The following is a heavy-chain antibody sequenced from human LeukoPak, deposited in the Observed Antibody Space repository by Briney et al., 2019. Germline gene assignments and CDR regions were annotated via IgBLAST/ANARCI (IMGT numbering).Heavy chain of an antibody. CDR3: ARGWTEGGFDK. J-gene: IGHJ4*02. D-gene: IGHD1-1*01. V-gene: IGHV3-21*01. CDR1: GFTFSSYW. Sequence: PGGSLRLSCAASGFTFSSYWMHWVRQAPGKGLVWVSSISSSSSSIYYADSVKGRFTISRDNGKNSLYLQMNSLRAEDTAVYYCARGWTEGGFDKWGQGTLVTVSS. CDR2: ISSSSSSI.